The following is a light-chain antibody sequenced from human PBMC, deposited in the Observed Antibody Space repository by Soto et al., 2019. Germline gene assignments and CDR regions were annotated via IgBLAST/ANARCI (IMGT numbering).Light chain of an antibody. Sequence: EIVLTQSPATLSLSPGERATLSCRASQSVNRYLARFQQKPGQPPRLLIYDASKRATGIPARFSGSGSGTDFTLTISSLEPEDFALYYCQQRSNWPPTRTFGQGTKV. CDR3: QQRSNWPPTRT. J-gene: IGKJ1*01. CDR2: DAS. V-gene: IGKV3-11*01. CDR1: QSVNRY.